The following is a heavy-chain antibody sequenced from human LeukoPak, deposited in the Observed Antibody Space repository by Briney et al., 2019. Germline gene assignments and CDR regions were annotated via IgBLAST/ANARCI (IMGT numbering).Heavy chain of an antibody. J-gene: IGHJ4*02. D-gene: IGHD4-17*01. V-gene: IGHV4-39*01. CDR3: ARRYGDYTIDY. CDR1: GGSISSSSYY. CDR2: IYYSGST. Sequence: SETLSLTCTVSGGSISSSSYYWGWIRQPPGKGLEWIGSIYYSGSTYYNPSLKSRATMSVDTSKNQFSLKLSSVTAADTAVYYCARRYGDYTIDYWGQGTLVTVSS.